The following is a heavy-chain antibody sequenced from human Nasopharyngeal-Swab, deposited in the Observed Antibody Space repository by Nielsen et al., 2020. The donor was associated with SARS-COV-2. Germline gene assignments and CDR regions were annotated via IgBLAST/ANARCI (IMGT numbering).Heavy chain of an antibody. Sequence: SVKVSCKASGGTFNSFAISWVRQAPGQGLEWMGGIVPLFGTTNYAQKFQGRVTMTEDTSTDTAYMELSSLRSEDTAVYYCATLAYDFWSGQTLLRGWFDPWGQGTLVTVSS. V-gene: IGHV1-69*06. D-gene: IGHD3-3*01. CDR2: IVPLFGTT. CDR3: ATLAYDFWSGQTLLRGWFDP. J-gene: IGHJ5*02. CDR1: GGTFNSFA.